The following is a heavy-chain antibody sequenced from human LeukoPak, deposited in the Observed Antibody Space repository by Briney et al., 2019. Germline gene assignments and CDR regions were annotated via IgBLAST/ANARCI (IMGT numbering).Heavy chain of an antibody. CDR1: GFTFSFYG. J-gene: IGHJ4*02. V-gene: IGHV3-33*01. CDR3: ARDLVGVDAVMVAGY. D-gene: IGHD5-18*01. CDR2: KGYDGTYK. Sequence: GGSLRLSCAASGFTFSFYGTHWVRQGPGKGLEWVATKGYDGTYKYYADSVKGRFTVSRDNSKNTLYLQMNSLRAEDTAIYYCARDLVGVDAVMVAGYWGQGTVVIVSS.